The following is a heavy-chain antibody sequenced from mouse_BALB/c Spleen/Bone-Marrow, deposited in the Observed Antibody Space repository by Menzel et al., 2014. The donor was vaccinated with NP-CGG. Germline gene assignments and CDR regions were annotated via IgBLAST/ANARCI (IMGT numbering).Heavy chain of an antibody. Sequence: DVQLQESGGGLVQPGGSLKLSCAASGFDFSRYWMSWVRQAPGKGLQWIGEINPESNTINYTPSLKDKFIISRDNAKNTLYLQMSKVRSEDTALYCCARLGYYGWFAYWGQGTLVTVPA. V-gene: IGHV4-1*02. CDR3: ARLGYYGWFAY. CDR1: GFDFSRYW. D-gene: IGHD2-3*01. CDR2: INPESNTI. J-gene: IGHJ3*01.